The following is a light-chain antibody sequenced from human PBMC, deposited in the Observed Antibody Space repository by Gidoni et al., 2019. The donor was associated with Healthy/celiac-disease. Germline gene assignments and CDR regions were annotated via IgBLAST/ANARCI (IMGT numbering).Light chain of an antibody. J-gene: IGLJ2*01. Sequence: QSALTQPASVSGSPGQSITISCTGTSSDVGGYNYVSWYQQPPGKAPKLMIYDVSNRPSGVSNRCSGSKSGNTASLTISGLQAEDEADYYCSSYTSSITPVVFGGGTKLTVL. V-gene: IGLV2-14*01. CDR2: DVS. CDR1: SSDVGGYNY. CDR3: SSYTSSITPVV.